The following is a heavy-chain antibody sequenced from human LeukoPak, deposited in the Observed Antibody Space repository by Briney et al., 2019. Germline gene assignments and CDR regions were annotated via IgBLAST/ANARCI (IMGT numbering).Heavy chain of an antibody. D-gene: IGHD6-13*01. CDR3: ARRGRSSSWYSGDYFDY. J-gene: IGHJ4*02. CDR1: GFTFSSYS. V-gene: IGHV3-48*01. CDR2: ISSSSSTI. Sequence: GGSLRLSCAASGFTFSSYSMNWVRQAPGKGLEWVSYISSSSSTIYYADSVKGRFTISRDNAKNSLYLQMNSLRAEDTAVYYCARRGRSSSWYSGDYFDYWGQGTLVTVSS.